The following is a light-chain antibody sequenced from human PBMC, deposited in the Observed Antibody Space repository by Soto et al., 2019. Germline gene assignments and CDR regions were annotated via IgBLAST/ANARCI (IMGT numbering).Light chain of an antibody. CDR1: QSISSW. Sequence: DIQMTQSPSTLSASVGYRFTITCRASQSISSWLAWYQQKPGKAPKLLIYKASSLQSGVPSRFSGSGSGTEFTLTISSLQPDDFATYYCHQYKTYWTFGHGTKGDIK. CDR2: KAS. V-gene: IGKV1-5*03. J-gene: IGKJ1*01. CDR3: HQYKTYWT.